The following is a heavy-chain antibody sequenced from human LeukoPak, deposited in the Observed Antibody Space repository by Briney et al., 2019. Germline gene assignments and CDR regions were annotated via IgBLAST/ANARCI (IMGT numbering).Heavy chain of an antibody. CDR1: GGSISSGDYY. V-gene: IGHV4-61*08. CDR2: IYYSGST. J-gene: IGHJ5*02. Sequence: SETLSLTCTVSGGSISSGDYYWSWIRQPPGKGLEWIGYIYYSGSTNYNPSLKSRVTISVDTSKNQFSLKLSSVTAADTAVYYCARDGRGSSSWYFDPWGQGTLVTVSS. D-gene: IGHD6-13*01. CDR3: ARDGRGSSSWYFDP.